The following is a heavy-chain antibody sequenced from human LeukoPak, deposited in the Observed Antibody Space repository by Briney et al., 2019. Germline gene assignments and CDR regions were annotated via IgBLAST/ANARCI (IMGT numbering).Heavy chain of an antibody. CDR1: GFTFSSYW. CDR3: ARLGLPQIGYCSSTSCLNWFDP. J-gene: IGHJ5*02. D-gene: IGHD2-2*01. CDR2: IKQDGSEK. Sequence: GGSLRLSCAASGFTFSSYWMSWVRQAPGKGLEWVANIKQDGSEKYYVDSVKGRFTISRDNAKNSLYLQMNSLRAEDTAVYYCARLGLPQIGYCSSTSCLNWFDPWGQGTLVTVSS. V-gene: IGHV3-7*01.